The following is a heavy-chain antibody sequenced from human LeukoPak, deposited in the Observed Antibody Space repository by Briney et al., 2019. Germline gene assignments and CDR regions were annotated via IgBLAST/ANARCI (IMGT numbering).Heavy chain of an antibody. D-gene: IGHD3-22*01. Sequence: SQTLSLTCTVSGGSISSGDYYWSWIRQPPGKGLEWIGYIYYSGSTNYNPSLKSRVTISVDTSKNQFSLKLSSVTAADTAVYYCARVNYDSSGYFFDYWGQGTLVTVSS. CDR3: ARVNYDSSGYFFDY. J-gene: IGHJ4*02. CDR1: GGSISSGDYY. CDR2: IYYSGST. V-gene: IGHV4-61*08.